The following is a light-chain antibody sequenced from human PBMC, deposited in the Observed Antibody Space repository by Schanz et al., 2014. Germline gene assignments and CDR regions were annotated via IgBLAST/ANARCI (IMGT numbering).Light chain of an antibody. CDR3: SSYTSSSTLGV. V-gene: IGLV2-14*02. CDR1: NTDVGSTYL. Sequence: QSALTQPASVSASPGQSITISCTGTNTDVGSTYLVSWYQQHPGEAPKLLILGGSIRPSGVSNRFSGSKSGNTASLTISGLQAEDEADYYCSSYTSSSTLGVFGGGTKLTVL. J-gene: IGLJ3*02. CDR2: GGS.